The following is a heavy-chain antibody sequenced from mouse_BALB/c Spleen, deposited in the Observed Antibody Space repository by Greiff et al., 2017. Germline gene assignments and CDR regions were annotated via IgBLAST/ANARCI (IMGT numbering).Heavy chain of an antibody. CDR3: AIHRDGYYDY. V-gene: IGHV5-12-1*01. J-gene: IGHJ2*01. CDR1: GFAFSSYD. CDR2: ISSGGGST. D-gene: IGHD2-3*01. Sequence: EVKLVESGGGLVKPGGSLKLSCAASGFAFSSYDMSWVRQTPEKRLEWVAYISSGGGSTYYPDTVKGRFTISRDNAKNTLYLQMSSLKSEDTAMYYCAIHRDGYYDYWGQGTTLTVSS.